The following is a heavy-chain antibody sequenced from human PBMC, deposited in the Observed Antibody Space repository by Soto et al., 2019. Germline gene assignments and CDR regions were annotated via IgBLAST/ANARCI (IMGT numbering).Heavy chain of an antibody. CDR1: GYSLTELS. D-gene: IGHD2-15*01. CDR3: AIFGREGYCSGGSCYD. CDR2: FDSEEGKT. Sequence: ASVKVCCKVSGYSLTELSMHWVRKAPGKGLEWMGGFDSEEGKTIYAQKFPGRVTMTEDTSTDTASMELSSRRSDDTAEYFCAIFGREGYCSGGSCYDWGQGTLVTVYS. J-gene: IGHJ4*02. V-gene: IGHV1-24*01.